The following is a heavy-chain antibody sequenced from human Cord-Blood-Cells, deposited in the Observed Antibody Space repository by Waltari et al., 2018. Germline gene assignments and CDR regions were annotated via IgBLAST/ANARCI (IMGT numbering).Heavy chain of an antibody. CDR3: VRDGYSSGWYWFDP. J-gene: IGHJ5*02. D-gene: IGHD6-19*01. CDR1: GYTFTGYY. V-gene: IGHV1-2*06. Sequence: QVQLVQSGAEVKKPGASVKVSCKASGYTFTGYYMHWVRQAPGKGLEWMGRINPNSGGTNYAQKFQGRVTMTRDTSISTAYMELSRLRSDDTAVYYCVRDGYSSGWYWFDPWGQGTLVTVSS. CDR2: INPNSGGT.